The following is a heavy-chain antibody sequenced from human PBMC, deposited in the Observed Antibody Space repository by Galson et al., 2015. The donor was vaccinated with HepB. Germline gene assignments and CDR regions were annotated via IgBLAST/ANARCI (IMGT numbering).Heavy chain of an antibody. J-gene: IGHJ1*01. Sequence: SLRLSCAASGFTFSNAWMSWVRQAPGKGLEWVGRIKSKTDGGTTDYAAPVKGRFTISRDDSKNTLYLQMNSLKTEDTAVYYCTTDAAVSYYYEPEYLQYFQHWGQGTLVTVSS. D-gene: IGHD3-22*01. CDR1: GFTFSNAW. CDR3: TTDAAVSYYYEPEYLQYFQH. CDR2: IKSKTDGGTT. V-gene: IGHV3-15*01.